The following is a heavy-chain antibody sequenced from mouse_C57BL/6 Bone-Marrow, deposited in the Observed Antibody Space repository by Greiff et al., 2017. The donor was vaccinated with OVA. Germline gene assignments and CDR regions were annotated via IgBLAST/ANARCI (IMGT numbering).Heavy chain of an antibody. CDR3: TVGTYYFDY. Sequence: EVKLEESGGGLVQPGGSMKLSCVASGFTFSNYWMNWVRQSPEKGLEWVAQIRLKSDNYATHYAESVKGRFTISRDDSKSSVYLQMNNLRAEDTGIYYCTVGTYYFDYWGQGTTLTVSS. V-gene: IGHV6-3*01. CDR2: IRLKSDNYAT. CDR1: GFTFSNYW. J-gene: IGHJ2*01.